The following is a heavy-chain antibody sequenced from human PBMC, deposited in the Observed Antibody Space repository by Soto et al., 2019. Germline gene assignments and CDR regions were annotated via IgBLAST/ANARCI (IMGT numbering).Heavy chain of an antibody. V-gene: IGHV1-2*02. Sequence: QLHLVQSGAVVKKPGASVTVSCSASGYPVTAYYMHWVRQAPGRGLEWMGGINPATGAAKYTQTFPGRVTLNRDTSKSTGVMELGGLTSGDTAVFYFGGGGGVGVAGSAAFDMWGQGTLVTVSS. CDR2: INPATGAA. CDR1: GYPVTAYY. J-gene: IGHJ3*02. CDR3: GGGGGVGVAGSAAFDM. D-gene: IGHD3-3*01.